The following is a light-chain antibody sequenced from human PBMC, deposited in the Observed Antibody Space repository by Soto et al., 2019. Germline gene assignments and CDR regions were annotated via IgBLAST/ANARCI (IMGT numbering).Light chain of an antibody. J-gene: IGKJ4*01. Sequence: DIQMTQSPSSVSASVGDTVTITCRASQGISSWLGWYQQKPGKAPNLLIYTASNLQSGVPSRFSGSGSGTNFTLTISSLQPEDFATYYCQQANSYPALTLGGGTKVEIK. CDR1: QGISSW. CDR3: QQANSYPALT. CDR2: TAS. V-gene: IGKV1-12*01.